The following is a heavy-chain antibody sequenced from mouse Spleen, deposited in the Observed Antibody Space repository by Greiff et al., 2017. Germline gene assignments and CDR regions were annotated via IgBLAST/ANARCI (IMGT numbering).Heavy chain of an antibody. J-gene: IGHJ3*01. CDR1: GFNIKDYY. Sequence: VQLQQSGAELVRPGALVKLSCKASGFNIKDYYMHWVKQRPEQGLEWIGWIDPENGNTIYDPKFQGKASITADTSSNTAYLQLSSLTSEDTAVYYCARSGGTCAYWGQGTLVTVSA. CDR2: IDPENGNT. V-gene: IGHV14-1*02. D-gene: IGHD1-1*02. CDR3: ARSGGTCAY.